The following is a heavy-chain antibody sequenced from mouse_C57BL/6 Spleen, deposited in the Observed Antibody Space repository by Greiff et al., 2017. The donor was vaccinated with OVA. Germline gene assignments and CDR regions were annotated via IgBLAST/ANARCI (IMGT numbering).Heavy chain of an antibody. CDR1: GYSFTGYY. CDR3: AYYRGWFAY. V-gene: IGHV1-42*01. J-gene: IGHJ3*01. Sequence: VQLQQSGPELVKPGASVKISCKASGYSFTGYYMNWVKQSPEKSLEWIGEINPSTGGTTYNQKFKAKATLTVDKSSSTAYMQLKSLTSEDSAVYYCAYYRGWFAYWGQGTLVTVSA. CDR2: INPSTGGT. D-gene: IGHD2-14*01.